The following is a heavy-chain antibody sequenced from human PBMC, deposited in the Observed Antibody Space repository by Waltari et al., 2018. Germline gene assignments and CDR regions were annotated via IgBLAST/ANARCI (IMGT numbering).Heavy chain of an antibody. CDR3: ARDLGYTYGYRSYYYGVDV. V-gene: IGHV3-30-3*01. Sequence: QVQLVESGGGVVQPGRSLRLSCVASGFTFRNFPMHWVRQAPGKGLAWVASISNDGTYEHFADSVKGRFSISRDNSKNTLYLQMSSLRPEDTAVFYCARDLGYTYGYRSYYYGVDVWGQGTTVTVSS. J-gene: IGHJ6*02. CDR1: GFTFRNFP. CDR2: ISNDGTYE. D-gene: IGHD5-18*01.